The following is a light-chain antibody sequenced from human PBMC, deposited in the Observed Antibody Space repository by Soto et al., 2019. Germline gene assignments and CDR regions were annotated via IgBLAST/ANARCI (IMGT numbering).Light chain of an antibody. CDR2: DAS. Sequence: EVVLTQSPATLSLSPGERATLSCGASQSVGSNFLAWYQQKPGLAPRLLIDDASSRATGIPDRFSGSGSGTDFMLTISRLEPEDSAVYYYHQYGGSSRAFGQGTRVEIK. J-gene: IGKJ1*01. CDR3: HQYGGSSRA. V-gene: IGKV3D-20*01. CDR1: QSVGSNF.